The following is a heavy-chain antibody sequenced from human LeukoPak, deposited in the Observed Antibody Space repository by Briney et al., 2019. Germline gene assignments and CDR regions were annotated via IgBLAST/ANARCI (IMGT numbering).Heavy chain of an antibody. CDR2: IYYSGST. CDR3: AGAYCGGDCYSGRAFDI. CDR1: GGSISSSSYY. V-gene: IGHV4-39*07. Sequence: PSETLSLTCTVSGGSISSSSYYWGWIRQPPGKGPEWIGSIYYSGSTYYNPSLKSRVTISVDTSKNQFSLKLSSVTAADTAVYYCAGAYCGGDCYSGRAFDIWGQGTMVTVSS. D-gene: IGHD2-21*02. J-gene: IGHJ3*02.